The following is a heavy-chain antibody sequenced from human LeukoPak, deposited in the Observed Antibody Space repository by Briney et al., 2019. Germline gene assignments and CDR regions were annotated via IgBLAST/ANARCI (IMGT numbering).Heavy chain of an antibody. J-gene: IGHJ4*02. Sequence: PSETLSLTCTVSGGSISSSSYYWGWIRQPPGKGLEWIGSIYYSGSTYYNPSLKSRVTISVDTSKNQFSLKLSSVTAADTAVYYCARDSVFSSYFDYWGQGTLVTVSS. CDR1: GGSISSSSYY. D-gene: IGHD2-2*01. CDR2: IYYSGST. CDR3: ARDSVFSSYFDY. V-gene: IGHV4-39*07.